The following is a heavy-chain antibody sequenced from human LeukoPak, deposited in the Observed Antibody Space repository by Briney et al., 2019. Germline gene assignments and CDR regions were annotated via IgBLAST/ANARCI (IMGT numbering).Heavy chain of an antibody. CDR2: IRYGGSNK. CDR1: GFTFSSYG. J-gene: IGHJ4*02. CDR3: AKDGRYYYDSSGCQFDY. Sequence: PGGSLRLSCAASGFTFSSYGMHWVRQAPGKGLEWVAFIRYGGSNKYYADSVKGRFTISRDNSKNTLHLQMNSLRAEDTAVYYCAKDGRYYYDSSGCQFDYWGQGTLVTVSS. V-gene: IGHV3-30*02. D-gene: IGHD3-22*01.